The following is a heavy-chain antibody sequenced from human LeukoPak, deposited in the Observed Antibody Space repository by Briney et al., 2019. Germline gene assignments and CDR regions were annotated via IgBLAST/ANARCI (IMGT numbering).Heavy chain of an antibody. D-gene: IGHD2-15*01. V-gene: IGHV3-15*01. CDR2: IKSKTDGGTT. CDR3: TTDLGCSGGSCYWDAFDI. J-gene: IGHJ3*02. Sequence: XGSLRLSCAASGFTFSNAWMSWVRQAPGKGLEWVGRIKSKTDGGTTDYAAPVKGRFTISRDDSKNTLYLQMNSLKTEDTAVYYCTTDLGCSGGSCYWDAFDIWGQGTMVTVSS. CDR1: GFTFSNAW.